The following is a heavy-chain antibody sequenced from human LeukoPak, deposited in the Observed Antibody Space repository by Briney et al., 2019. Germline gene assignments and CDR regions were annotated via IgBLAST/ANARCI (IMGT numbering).Heavy chain of an antibody. V-gene: IGHV3-11*06. D-gene: IGHD3-22*01. J-gene: IGHJ4*02. CDR1: RFTFSDYY. CDR3: ARGPQKNGHSSGYPGYFDY. CDR2: ISISSSYI. Sequence: GGSLRLSCAASRFTFSDYYMTWIRQAPGKGLEWVSSISISSSYIYYADSVKGRFTISRDNAKNSLYLQMNSLRAEDTAVYYCARGPQKNGHSSGYPGYFDYWGQGTLVTVSS.